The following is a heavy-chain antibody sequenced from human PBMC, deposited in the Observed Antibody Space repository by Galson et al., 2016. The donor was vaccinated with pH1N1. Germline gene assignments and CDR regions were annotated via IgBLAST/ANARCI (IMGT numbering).Heavy chain of an antibody. V-gene: IGHV1-2*02. Sequence: SVKVSCKASGYTFTGHYLHWVRQAPGQGLEWMGWINPNSGDTTSEQKFQGRVTMTRDTSISTAYMELSSLRSDHAAVYYCGRVPYGSVATEWGQGTLVTVSS. CDR2: INPNSGDT. CDR3: GRVPYGSVATE. J-gene: IGHJ4*02. CDR1: GYTFTGHY. D-gene: IGHD3-10*01.